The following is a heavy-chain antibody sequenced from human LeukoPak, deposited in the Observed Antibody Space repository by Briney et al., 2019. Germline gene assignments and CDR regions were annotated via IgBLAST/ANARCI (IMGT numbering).Heavy chain of an antibody. Sequence: GASVKVSCKASGYTFTGYYMHWVRQAPGQGLEWMGRINPNSGGTNYAQKFQGRVTMTRDTSISTAYMELSRLRSDDTAVYYCARTPLGPIAVAGTWEDYWGQGTLVTVSS. CDR3: ARTPLGPIAVAGTWEDY. V-gene: IGHV1-2*06. CDR1: GYTFTGYY. J-gene: IGHJ4*02. D-gene: IGHD6-19*01. CDR2: INPNSGGT.